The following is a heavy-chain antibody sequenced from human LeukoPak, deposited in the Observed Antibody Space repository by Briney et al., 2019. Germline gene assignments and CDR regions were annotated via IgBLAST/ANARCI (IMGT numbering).Heavy chain of an antibody. Sequence: LGESLQISCQGSGYSFTSYWIGWVRPMPGKGLEWMGIIYPGDSDTRYSPSFQGQVTISADKSISTAYLQWSSLKASDTAMYYCARHISSGWYSDYWGQGTLVTVSS. CDR3: ARHISSGWYSDY. CDR1: GYSFTSYW. CDR2: IYPGDSDT. J-gene: IGHJ4*02. V-gene: IGHV5-51*01. D-gene: IGHD6-19*01.